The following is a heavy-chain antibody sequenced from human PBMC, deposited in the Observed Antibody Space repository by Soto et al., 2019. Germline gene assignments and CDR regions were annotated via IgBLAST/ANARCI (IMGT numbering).Heavy chain of an antibody. CDR1: GGTFSSYA. J-gene: IGHJ5*02. CDR3: ARVTDGRGTVNGFEP. D-gene: IGHD1-26*01. CDR2: IIPIFGTA. Sequence: SVKVSCKASGGTFSSYAISWVRQAPGQGLEWMGGIIPIFGTANYAQKFQGRVTITADESTSTAYMELSSLRSEDTAVYYCARVTDGRGTVNGFEPWGQGTLVSVSS. V-gene: IGHV1-69*13.